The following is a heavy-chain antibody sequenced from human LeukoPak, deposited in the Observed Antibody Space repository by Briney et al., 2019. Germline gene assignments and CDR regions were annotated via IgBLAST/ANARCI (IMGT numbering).Heavy chain of an antibody. Sequence: SETLSLTCTVSGGSISSYYWSWIRQPPGKGLEWIGYIYYSGSTNYNPSLKSRVTISVDTSKNQFSLKLSSVTAADTAVYYCARGIIAVAIDYWGQGTLVTVSS. CDR3: ARGIIAVAIDY. CDR2: IYYSGST. J-gene: IGHJ4*02. V-gene: IGHV4-59*08. D-gene: IGHD6-19*01. CDR1: GGSISSYY.